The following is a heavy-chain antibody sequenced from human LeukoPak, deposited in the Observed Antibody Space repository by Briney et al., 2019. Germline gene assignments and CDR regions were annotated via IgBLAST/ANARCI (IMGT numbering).Heavy chain of an antibody. J-gene: IGHJ4*02. Sequence: GGSLRLSCAVSGFTFSSYWMHWVRQAPGKGLVWVSRIDRDGSRINYADSVKGRFTVSRDNGKNTLFLQMNSLRAEDAAVYYCVRGNDYGGPHYWGQGTLVTVSS. CDR2: IDRDGSRI. V-gene: IGHV3-74*01. D-gene: IGHD4-23*01. CDR1: GFTFSSYW. CDR3: VRGNDYGGPHY.